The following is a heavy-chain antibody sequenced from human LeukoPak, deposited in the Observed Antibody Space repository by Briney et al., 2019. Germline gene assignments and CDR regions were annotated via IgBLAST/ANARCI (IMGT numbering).Heavy chain of an antibody. CDR1: GFTLSNYW. Sequence: QPGGSLRLSCAASGFTLSNYWMSWVRRAPGKGLEWVGNIKQDGSEKYYVDSVKGRFTISRDNAKNSLYLQMNSLRAEDTAVYYCAREAYCCSTGCKKAPPFDYWGQGALVTVSS. CDR3: AREAYCCSTGCKKAPPFDY. J-gene: IGHJ4*02. V-gene: IGHV3-7*01. CDR2: IKQDGSEK. D-gene: IGHD2-2*01.